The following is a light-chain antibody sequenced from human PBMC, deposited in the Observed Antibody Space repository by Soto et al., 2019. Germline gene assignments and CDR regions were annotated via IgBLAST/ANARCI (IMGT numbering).Light chain of an antibody. CDR3: ALWDDSLSGYV. J-gene: IGLJ1*01. V-gene: IGLV1-47*01. CDR1: TSNILRNY. CDR2: MND. Sequence: QSVLTQPPSASGNPGQTLTISCSGSTSNILRNYVYWYRQLPGTAPRLLISMNDQRPSGGPDRFSGSKSCTSASLAISGLRSADEADYYCALWDDSLSGYVFGTGTKVTVL.